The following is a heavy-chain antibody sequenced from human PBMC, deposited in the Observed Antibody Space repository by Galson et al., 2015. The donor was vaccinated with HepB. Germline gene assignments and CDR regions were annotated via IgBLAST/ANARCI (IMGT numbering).Heavy chain of an antibody. V-gene: IGHV3-20*04. CDR2: INWNGGST. CDR1: GFTFDDYG. CDR3: ALERGDFVGWGAFDI. J-gene: IGHJ3*02. Sequence: SLRLSCAASGFTFDDYGMSWVRQAPGKGLEWVSGINWNGGSTGYADSVKGRFTISRDNAKNSLYLQMNSLRAEDTALYYCALERGDFVGWGAFDIWGQGTMVTVSS. D-gene: IGHD4-17*01.